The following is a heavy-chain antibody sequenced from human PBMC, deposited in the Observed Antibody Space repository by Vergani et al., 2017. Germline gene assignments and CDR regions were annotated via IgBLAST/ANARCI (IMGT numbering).Heavy chain of an antibody. J-gene: IGHJ4*02. D-gene: IGHD1-1*01. CDR3: ARHTTYTDS. CDR1: EYSFGNYW. V-gene: IGHV5-51*01. CDR2: IYPADSDT. Sequence: EVELVQSGPEMRKSGESLKISCKGSEYSFGNYWIGWVRQMPGKGLVWMGIIYPADSDTRYSPSFQGQVTISADKSISTAFLQWDSLKASDTALYYCARHTTYTDSWGQGTLVTVSS.